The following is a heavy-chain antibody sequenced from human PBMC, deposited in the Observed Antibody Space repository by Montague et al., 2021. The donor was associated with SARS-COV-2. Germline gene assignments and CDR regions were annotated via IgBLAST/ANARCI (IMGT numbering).Heavy chain of an antibody. Sequence: CAIFGDSVSSNSPTWNWVRQSPSRGLEWLGRTYYRSKWYNDYAVSVRGRVTINPDTSKNQFSLQLNSVTPEDTAIYYCTSGREGNYNVMDVWGQGTTVTVSS. V-gene: IGHV6-1*01. D-gene: IGHD1-1*01. CDR1: GDSVSSNSPT. CDR2: TYYRSKWYN. CDR3: TSGREGNYNVMDV. J-gene: IGHJ6*02.